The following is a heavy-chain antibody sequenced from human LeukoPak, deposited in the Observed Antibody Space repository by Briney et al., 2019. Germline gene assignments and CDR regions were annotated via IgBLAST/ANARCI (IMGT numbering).Heavy chain of an antibody. CDR2: ISSNGGST. J-gene: IGHJ4*02. D-gene: IGHD5-18*01. V-gene: IGHV3-64*01. CDR3: ARARQLWFSTPDY. CDR1: GFTFSSYA. Sequence: GGSLRLSCAASGFTFSSYAMHWVRQAPGKGLEYVSAISSNGGSTYYANSVKGRFTISRDNSKNTLYLQMGSLRAEDMAVYYCARARQLWFSTPDYWGQGTLVTVSS.